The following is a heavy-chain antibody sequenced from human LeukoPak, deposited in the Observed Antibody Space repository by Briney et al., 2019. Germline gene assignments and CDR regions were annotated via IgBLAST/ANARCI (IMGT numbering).Heavy chain of an antibody. J-gene: IGHJ1*01. CDR1: GGYISSGGYY. Sequence: SETLSLTCTVSGGYISSGGYYWSWIRQHPGKGLESIGYIYYSGSTYYNPSLKSRVTISVDTSKNQFSLKLSSVTAADTAVYYCARDGGFGGATRAEYFQHWGQGTLVTVSS. V-gene: IGHV4-31*03. D-gene: IGHD3-10*01. CDR2: IYYSGST. CDR3: ARDGGFGGATRAEYFQH.